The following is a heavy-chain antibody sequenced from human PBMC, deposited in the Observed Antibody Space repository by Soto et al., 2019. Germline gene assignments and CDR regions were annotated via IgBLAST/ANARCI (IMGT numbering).Heavy chain of an antibody. V-gene: IGHV4-59*08. CDR2: IYYSGST. D-gene: IGHD2-15*01. CDR3: AIRLGRSFDY. Sequence: QVQLQESGPGLVKPSETLSLTCTVSGGSISNYYWSWIRPPPGKGLEWIGYIYYSGSTNYNPSLKSRVTISVDTSKNQFSLKLSSVTAADTAVYYCAIRLGRSFDYWGQGTLVTVAS. CDR1: GGSISNYY. J-gene: IGHJ4*02.